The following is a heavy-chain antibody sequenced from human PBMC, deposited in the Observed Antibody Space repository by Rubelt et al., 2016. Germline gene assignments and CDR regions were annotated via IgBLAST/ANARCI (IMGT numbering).Heavy chain of an antibody. CDR1: GGSISSSSYY. Sequence: QLQLQESVPGLVKPSETLSLTCTVSGGSISSSSYYWGWIRQPPGKGLEWIGSIYYSGSTNYNPSLKSRVTISVDTSKNQFSLKLSSVTAADTAVYYCARGASTMIGRVDYWGQGTLVTVSS. D-gene: IGHD3-22*01. CDR2: IYYSGST. CDR3: ARGASTMIGRVDY. J-gene: IGHJ4*02. V-gene: IGHV4-39*07.